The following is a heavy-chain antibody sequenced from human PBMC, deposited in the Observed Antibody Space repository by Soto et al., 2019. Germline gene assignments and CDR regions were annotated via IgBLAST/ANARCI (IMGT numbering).Heavy chain of an antibody. CDR1: GGTFSSYS. Sequence: QVQLVQSGAEVKKPGSSVKVSCKASGGTFSSYSITWVRQAPGQGLEWMGEIIPIFGTANYAQKFQGRVTITEDESTSTAYLVVGSLSAEDTAVYYFARDGGRDSGGIDYWGQGTLVTVSS. J-gene: IGHJ4*02. CDR3: ARDGGRDSGGIDY. CDR2: IIPIFGTA. V-gene: IGHV1-69*01. D-gene: IGHD1-26*01.